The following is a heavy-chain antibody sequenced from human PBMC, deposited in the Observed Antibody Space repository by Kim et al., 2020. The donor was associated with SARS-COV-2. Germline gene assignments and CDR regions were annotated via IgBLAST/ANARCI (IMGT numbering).Heavy chain of an antibody. J-gene: IGHJ4*02. D-gene: IGHD3-10*01. CDR2: IYYSGST. V-gene: IGHV4-59*01. Sequence: SETLSLTCTVSGGSISSYYWSWIRQPPGKGLEWIGYIYYSGSTNYNPSLKSRVTISVDTSKNQFSLKLSSVTAADTAVYYCARVGYYYGSGSYYWWGFDYWGQGTLVTVSS. CDR1: GGSISSYY. CDR3: ARVGYYYGSGSYYWWGFDY.